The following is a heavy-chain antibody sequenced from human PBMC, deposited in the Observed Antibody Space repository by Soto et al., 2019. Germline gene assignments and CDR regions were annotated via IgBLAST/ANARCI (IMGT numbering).Heavy chain of an antibody. CDR3: ALALGPTTGLDY. D-gene: IGHD1-26*01. V-gene: IGHV4-31*02. CDR2: SFNSGTT. CDR1: GASTVSHYH. Sequence: QVQLQESGPGLVKPSQTLSLTCSVSGASTVSHYHWTWIRQPPGKGLEWMGYSFNSGTTFYNPSLTSRLSISMDTSGNHSSLELRSVTAADTAVYYCALALGPTTGLDYWGQGTLVTVSS. J-gene: IGHJ4*02.